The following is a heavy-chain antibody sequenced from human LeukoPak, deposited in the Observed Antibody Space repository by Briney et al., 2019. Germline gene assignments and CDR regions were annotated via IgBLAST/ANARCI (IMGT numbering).Heavy chain of an antibody. CDR3: TSPRLWFGELIL. CDR2: IYSGGST. CDR1: GFTVSSNC. J-gene: IGHJ4*02. D-gene: IGHD3-10*01. Sequence: GGSLRLSCAASGFTVSSNCMSWARQAPGKGLEWVSVIYSGGSTYYADSVKGRFTITRDNSKNTLYLQMNSLRAEDTAVYYCTSPRLWFGELILWGQGTLVTVSS. V-gene: IGHV3-66*01.